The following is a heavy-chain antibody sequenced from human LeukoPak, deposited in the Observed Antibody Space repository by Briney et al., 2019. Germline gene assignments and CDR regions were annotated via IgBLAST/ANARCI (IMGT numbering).Heavy chain of an antibody. Sequence: PGGSLRLSCAASGNWVRQAPGKGLEWVSSITSGSSYIYYADSVKGRFTISRDNAKNTLYLQMNSVRAEDTAVYYCARVFHLIDHWGQGTLVTVSS. CDR1: G. J-gene: IGHJ4*02. CDR2: ITSGSSYI. CDR3: ARVFHLIDH. V-gene: IGHV3-21*01.